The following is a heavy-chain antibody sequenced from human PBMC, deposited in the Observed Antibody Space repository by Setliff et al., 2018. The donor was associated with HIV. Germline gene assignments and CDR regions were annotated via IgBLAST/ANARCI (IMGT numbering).Heavy chain of an antibody. CDR3: AREQYHFVVDYYYYYGMDV. J-gene: IGHJ6*02. CDR2: IYYSGET. Sequence: SETLSLTCTVSGGSISSDYWSWIRQPPGRGLEWIGYIYYSGETNYNPSLKSRVTFSVDTSQNQFSLQLKHVTAADTAIYYCAREQYHFVVDYYYYYGMDVWGQGNTVTVSS. D-gene: IGHD2-15*01. CDR1: GGSISSDY. V-gene: IGHV4-59*12.